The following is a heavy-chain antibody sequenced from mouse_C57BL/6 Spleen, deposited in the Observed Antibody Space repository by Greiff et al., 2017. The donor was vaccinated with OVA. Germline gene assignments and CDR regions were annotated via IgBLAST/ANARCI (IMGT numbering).Heavy chain of an antibody. J-gene: IGHJ4*01. CDR1: DYTFTSYW. V-gene: IGHV1-53*01. CDR3: AREVHYYAMDY. CDR2: INPSNGGT. Sequence: VQLQQSGTELVKPGASVKLSCKASDYTFTSYWMHWVKQRPGQGLEWIGNINPSNGGTNYNEKFKSKATLTVDKSSSTAYMQLSSLTSEDSAVYYCAREVHYYAMDYWGQGTSVTVSS. D-gene: IGHD1-3*01.